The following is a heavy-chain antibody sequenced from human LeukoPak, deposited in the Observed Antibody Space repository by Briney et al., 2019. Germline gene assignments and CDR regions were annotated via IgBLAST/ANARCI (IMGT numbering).Heavy chain of an antibody. J-gene: IGHJ2*01. CDR1: GGSISSGSYY. CDR3: ARDGWFGESRYFDL. V-gene: IGHV4-61*02. Sequence: SETLSLTCTVSGGSISSGSYYWSWIRQPAGKGLEWIGRIYPSGTTNYNPPLKSRVTISVDTSKNQFFLKLSSVTAADTAVYYCARDGWFGESRYFDLWGRGTLVTVSS. D-gene: IGHD3-10*01. CDR2: IYPSGTT.